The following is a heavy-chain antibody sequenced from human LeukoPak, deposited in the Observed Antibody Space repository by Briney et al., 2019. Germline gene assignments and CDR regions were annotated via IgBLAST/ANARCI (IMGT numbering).Heavy chain of an antibody. J-gene: IGHJ4*02. CDR3: VKDLGRYRNNCFDY. CDR2: ISGSGGGT. CDR1: GFTFSSYA. D-gene: IGHD1-26*01. Sequence: GRSLRLFCAASGFTFSSYAMNWVRQAPEKGLEWVSTISGSGGGTYYADSVKGRFTISRDDSKNTLYLQMNSLRAEDTAVYYCVKDLGRYRNNCFDYWGQGTLVTVSS. V-gene: IGHV3-23*01.